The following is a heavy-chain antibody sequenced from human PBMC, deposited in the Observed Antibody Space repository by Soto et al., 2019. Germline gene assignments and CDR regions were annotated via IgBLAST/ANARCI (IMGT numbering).Heavy chain of an antibody. D-gene: IGHD3-10*01. CDR2: ISSSSSII. J-gene: IGHJ6*02. CDR3: ARDSGTYYYYGLDV. Sequence: EVQLVESGGGLVQPGGSLRVSCVASGFTFSSYSMNWVRQAPGKGLEWVSYISSSSSIIYYAGSVKGRFTISRDNAKNSLYLQMNSLRDEDTAVYYWARDSGTYYYYGLDVWGQGTTVTVSS. V-gene: IGHV3-48*02. CDR1: GFTFSSYS.